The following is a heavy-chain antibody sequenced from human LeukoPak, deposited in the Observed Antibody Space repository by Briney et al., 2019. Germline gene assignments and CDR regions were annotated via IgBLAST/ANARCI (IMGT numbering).Heavy chain of an antibody. CDR3: ACEWRGGY. Sequence: GGSLRLSCAASGFTFSSYNMNWVRLAPGKGLEWVSSISSSSNYIYYADSVKGRFTISRDNAKNSLYLQMNSLRAEDTAVYYCACEWRGGYWGQGTLVIVSS. CDR2: ISSSSNYI. V-gene: IGHV3-21*01. D-gene: IGHD1-26*01. CDR1: GFTFSSYN. J-gene: IGHJ4*02.